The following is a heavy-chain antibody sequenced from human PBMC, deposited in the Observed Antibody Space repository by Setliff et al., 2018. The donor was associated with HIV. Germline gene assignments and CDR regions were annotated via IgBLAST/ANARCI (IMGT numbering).Heavy chain of an antibody. J-gene: IGHJ4*02. CDR3: ARDPGKTYYFDY. CDR2: IHPSGGST. D-gene: IGHD3-10*01. CDR1: GYTFTSPY. V-gene: IGHV1-46*01. Sequence: GASVKVSCKASGYTFTSPYIHWVQQAPGQGLEWMGIIHPSGGSTSYAQKFQGRVTMTRDTSTSTVYLELSSLRSEDTAMYYCARDPGKTYYFDYWGQGTLVTVSS.